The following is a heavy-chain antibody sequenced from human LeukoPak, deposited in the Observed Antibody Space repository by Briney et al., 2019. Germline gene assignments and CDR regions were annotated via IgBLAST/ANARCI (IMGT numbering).Heavy chain of an antibody. CDR3: ARGPVGATIFY. CDR1: GGSVSSSSYY. CDR2: IYYSGST. D-gene: IGHD1-26*01. V-gene: IGHV4-39*07. Sequence: NTSETLSLTCTVSGGSVSSSSYYWAWIRQPPGKGLEWVGSIYYSGSTYYNPSLKSRVTISVDKPKNQFSLRLRSVTAADTAVYYCARGPVGATIFYCGQGSLVTVSS. J-gene: IGHJ4*02.